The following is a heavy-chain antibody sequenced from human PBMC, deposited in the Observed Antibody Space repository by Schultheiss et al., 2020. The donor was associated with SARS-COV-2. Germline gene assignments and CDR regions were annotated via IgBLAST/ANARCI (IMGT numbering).Heavy chain of an antibody. CDR3: ARADPTAGTRSWGGMDV. Sequence: GGSLRLSCTASGFTFGDYAMSWFRQAPGKGLEWVGFIRSKAYGGTTEYAASVKGRFTISRDNSKNTLYLQMNSLRAEDTAVYYCARADPTAGTRSWGGMDVWGQGTTVTVSS. J-gene: IGHJ6*02. CDR2: IRSKAYGGTT. CDR1: GFTFGDYA. D-gene: IGHD1-1*01. V-gene: IGHV3-49*03.